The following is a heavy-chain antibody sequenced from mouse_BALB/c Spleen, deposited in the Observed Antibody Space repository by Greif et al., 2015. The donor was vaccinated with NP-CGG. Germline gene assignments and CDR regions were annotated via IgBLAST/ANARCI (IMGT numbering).Heavy chain of an antibody. V-gene: IGHV5-6-4*01. Sequence: EVQGVESGGGLVKPGGSLKLSCAASGFTFSSYTMSWVRQTPEKRLEWVATISSGGSYTYYPDSVKGRFTISRDNAKNTLYLQMSSLKSEDTAMYYCTAYDYDSYAMDYWGQGTSVTVSS. CDR1: GFTFSSYT. D-gene: IGHD2-4*01. J-gene: IGHJ4*01. CDR2: ISSGGSYT. CDR3: TAYDYDSYAMDY.